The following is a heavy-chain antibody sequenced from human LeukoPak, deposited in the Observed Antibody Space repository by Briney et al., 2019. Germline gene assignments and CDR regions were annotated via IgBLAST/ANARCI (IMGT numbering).Heavy chain of an antibody. D-gene: IGHD2-21*01. CDR2: IYTSGST. J-gene: IGHJ6*03. Sequence: SQTLSLTCTVSGGSISSGNYYWSWIRQPAGKGLEWIGRIYTSGSTNYNPSLKSRVTISVDTSKNQFSLKLSSVTAADTAVYYCARDRPLAYCGGDCVHYYYYYYMDVWGKGTTVTVSS. CDR1: GGSISSGNYY. CDR3: ARDRPLAYCGGDCVHYYYYYYMDV. V-gene: IGHV4-61*02.